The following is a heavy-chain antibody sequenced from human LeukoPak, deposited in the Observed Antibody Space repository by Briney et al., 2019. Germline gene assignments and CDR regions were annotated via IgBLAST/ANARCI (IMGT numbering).Heavy chain of an antibody. V-gene: IGHV1-69*13. CDR1: GGTFSSYA. D-gene: IGHD4-17*01. J-gene: IGHJ4*02. CDR2: IIPIFGTA. CDR3: ARSILSTVSPDY. Sequence: SVKVSCKASGGTFSSYAISWVRQAPGQGLEWMGGIIPIFGTANYAQKFQGRVTITADESTSTAYMELSSLRSEDAAVYYCARSILSTVSPDYWGQGTLVTVSS.